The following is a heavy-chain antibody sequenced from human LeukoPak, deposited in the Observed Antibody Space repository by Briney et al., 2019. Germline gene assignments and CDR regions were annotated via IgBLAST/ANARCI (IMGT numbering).Heavy chain of an antibody. V-gene: IGHV4-31*03. CDR3: ARSTVPYYFDY. CDR1: GGSISSGGYY. D-gene: IGHD4-17*01. CDR2: IYYSGNT. Sequence: SQTLSLTCTVSGGSISSGGYYWSWIRQRPGKDLEWIGYIYYSGNTYYNPSLKSRVTISVDTSKNNFSLKLNSVTAADTAVYYCARSTVPYYFDYWGQGTLVTVSS. J-gene: IGHJ4*01.